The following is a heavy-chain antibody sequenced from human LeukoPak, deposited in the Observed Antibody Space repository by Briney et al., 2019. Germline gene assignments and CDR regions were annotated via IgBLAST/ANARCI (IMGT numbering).Heavy chain of an antibody. J-gene: IGHJ6*02. CDR1: GFTFSSYG. V-gene: IGHV3-30*18. CDR2: ISYDGSNK. D-gene: IGHD3-9*01. Sequence: GGSLRLSCAASGFTFSSYGMHWVRQAPGKGLEWVAVISYDGSNKYYADSVKGRFTISRDNSKNTLYLKMNSLRAEDTAVYYCAKVGDILTGYYHNYYYGMDVWGQGTTVTVSS. CDR3: AKVGDILTGYYHNYYYGMDV.